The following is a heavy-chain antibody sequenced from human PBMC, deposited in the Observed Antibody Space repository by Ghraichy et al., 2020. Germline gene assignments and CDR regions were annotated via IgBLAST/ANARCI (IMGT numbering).Heavy chain of an antibody. CDR2: INHSGST. J-gene: IGHJ6*02. V-gene: IGHV4-34*01. CDR3: ARDIVVVVAATRGYYYYGMDV. Sequence: SETLSLTCAVYGGSFSGYYWSWIRQPPGKGLEWIGEINHSGSTNYNPSLKSRVTISVDTSKNQFSLKLSSVTAADTAVYYCARDIVVVVAATRGYYYYGMDVWGQGTTVTVSS. D-gene: IGHD2-15*01. CDR1: GGSFSGYY.